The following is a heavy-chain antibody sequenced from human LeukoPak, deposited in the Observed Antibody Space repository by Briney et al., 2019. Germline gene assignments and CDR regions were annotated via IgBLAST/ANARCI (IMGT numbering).Heavy chain of an antibody. CDR3: ASYPTPPSGDFPDY. J-gene: IGHJ4*02. CDR1: GGSVSSGDYY. Sequence: SETLSLTCTVSGGSVSSGDYYWSWIRPPPGQGLKWNGVIYFSGSTTYTPSLQSRVTISVDTSKSQFSLKLSSVTAADTAMYYCASYPTPPSGDFPDYCGQGTLGTVSS. V-gene: IGHV4-61*08. D-gene: IGHD7-27*01. CDR2: IYFSGST.